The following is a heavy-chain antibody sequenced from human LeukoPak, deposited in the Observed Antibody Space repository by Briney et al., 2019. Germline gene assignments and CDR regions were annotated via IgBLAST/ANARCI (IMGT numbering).Heavy chain of an antibody. V-gene: IGHV3-73*01. Sequence: GGSLTLSCATPGFTFSGAAMHWVRQTSEKGLEWVGHIRNRDYNHATAYAASVIGRFTISRDDSKNTAYLQVNNLKTEDTAVYYCVRLVEWGTTFDNWGQGTTVTVSS. D-gene: IGHD3-3*01. CDR3: VRLVEWGTTFDN. J-gene: IGHJ3*02. CDR1: GFTFSGAA. CDR2: IRNRDYNHAT.